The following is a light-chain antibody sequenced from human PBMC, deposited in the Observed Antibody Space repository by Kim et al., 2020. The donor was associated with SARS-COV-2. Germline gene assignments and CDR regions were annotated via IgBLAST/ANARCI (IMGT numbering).Light chain of an antibody. CDR2: GAS. CDR1: QSVSSIY. CDR3: QRYGASPPYT. V-gene: IGKV3-20*01. J-gene: IGKJ2*01. Sequence: EIVLTQSPGTLSLSPGERATLSCRASQSVSSIYLAWYQQKSGQAPRVLIYGASTRATDIPDRFSGSGSGTDFTLTISRLEPEDSAVYYCQRYGASPPYTFGQGTKLEI.